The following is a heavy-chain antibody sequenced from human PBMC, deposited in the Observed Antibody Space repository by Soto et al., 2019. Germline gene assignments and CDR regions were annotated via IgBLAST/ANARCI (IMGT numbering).Heavy chain of an antibody. CDR1: GFTFSSYA. D-gene: IGHD3-10*01. CDR3: AREGYYYGSGRKNWFDP. J-gene: IGHJ5*02. CDR2: ISYDGSNK. V-gene: IGHV3-30-3*01. Sequence: QVQLVESGGGVVQPGRSLRLSCAASGFTFSSYAMHWVRQAPGKGLEWVAVISYDGSNKYYADSVKGRFTMSRDNSKNTLYLQMNSLRAEDTAVYYCAREGYYYGSGRKNWFDPWGQGTLVTVSS.